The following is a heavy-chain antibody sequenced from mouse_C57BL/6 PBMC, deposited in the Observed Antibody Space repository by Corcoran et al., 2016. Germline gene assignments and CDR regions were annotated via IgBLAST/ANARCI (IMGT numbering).Heavy chain of an antibody. CDR2: INPNNGGT. J-gene: IGHJ1*03. CDR1: GYTFTDYY. V-gene: IGHV1-26*01. CDR3: AREGGHTLYFDV. D-gene: IGHD6-1*01. Sequence: EVQLQQSGPELVKPGASVKISCKASGYTFTDYYMNWVTQSHGKSLEWIGDINPNNGGTSYNQKFKGKATLTVDKSSSTAYMELRSLTSEDSAVYYCAREGGHTLYFDVWGTGTTVTVSS.